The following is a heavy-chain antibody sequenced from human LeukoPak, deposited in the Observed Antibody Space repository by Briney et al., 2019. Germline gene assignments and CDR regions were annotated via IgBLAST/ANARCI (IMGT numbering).Heavy chain of an antibody. Sequence: GGSLRLSCAASGFTFSSYWMHWVRQAPGKGLVWVSRINSDGSSTSYADSVKGRFTISRDNAKNTLYLQMNSLRAEDTAVYYCASVRYYYGSGSYSPSYYGMDVWGQGTTVTVSS. CDR2: INSDGSST. CDR1: GFTFSSYW. V-gene: IGHV3-74*01. CDR3: ASVRYYYGSGSYSPSYYGMDV. J-gene: IGHJ6*02. D-gene: IGHD3-10*01.